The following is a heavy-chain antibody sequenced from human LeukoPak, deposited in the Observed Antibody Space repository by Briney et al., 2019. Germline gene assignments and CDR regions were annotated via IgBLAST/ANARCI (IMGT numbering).Heavy chain of an antibody. J-gene: IGHJ4*02. CDR3: TAGYSITGTTGY. CDR2: IRTKTNNYAT. CDR1: GFIFSGSA. D-gene: IGHD1-7*01. Sequence: GGSLRLSCAASGFIFSGSAIRWVRQASGKGLQWVGHIRTKTNNYATTYAASLKGRFTISRDDSKNTAYLQMDSLKTEDTAVYYCTAGYSITGTTGYWGQGTLVTVSS. V-gene: IGHV3-73*01.